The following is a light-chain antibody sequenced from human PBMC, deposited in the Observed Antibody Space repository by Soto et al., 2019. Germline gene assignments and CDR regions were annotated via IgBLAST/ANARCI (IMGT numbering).Light chain of an antibody. CDR3: SSYGGIYVV. V-gene: IGLV1-44*01. J-gene: IGLJ2*01. CDR1: ASNIGRDP. Sequence: QSVLTQPPSASGAPGQRVTISCSGSASNIGRDPVNWYQQVPGTAPKLLIYENNHRPSGVPDRFSGSKSGNTASLTISGLQADDEADYYCSSYGGIYVVFGGGTKLTVL. CDR2: ENN.